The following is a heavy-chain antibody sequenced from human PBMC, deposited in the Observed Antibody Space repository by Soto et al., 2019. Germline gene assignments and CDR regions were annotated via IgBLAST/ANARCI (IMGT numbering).Heavy chain of an antibody. CDR2: ISWNSGSI. V-gene: IGHV3-9*01. CDR1: GFTFDDYA. D-gene: IGHD3-10*01. J-gene: IGHJ4*02. CDR3: AKDGLRFVVIYTETYYFDN. Sequence: HPGGSLRLSCAASGFTFDDYAMHWVRQAPGKGLEWVSGISWNSGSIGYADSVKGRFTISRDNAKNSLYLQMNSLRAEDTALYYCAKDGLRFVVIYTETYYFDNLCQGTLVTVSS.